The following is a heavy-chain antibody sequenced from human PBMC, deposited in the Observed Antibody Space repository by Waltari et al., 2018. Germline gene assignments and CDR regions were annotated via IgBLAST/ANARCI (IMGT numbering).Heavy chain of an antibody. J-gene: IGHJ4*02. CDR1: GFTFNNYG. CDR2: IWYDGSHK. V-gene: IGHV3-33*01. CDR3: ARDSVIFGVVPPPSIDY. D-gene: IGHD3-3*01. Sequence: QVQLVESGGGVVQPGRSLRLSCVASGFTFNNYGMHWVRQAPGKGLVGLALIWYDGSHKHYADSVMGRFTISRDNSKKTLYLQMNSLRADDTAVYYCARDSVIFGVVPPPSIDYWGQGTLVTVSS.